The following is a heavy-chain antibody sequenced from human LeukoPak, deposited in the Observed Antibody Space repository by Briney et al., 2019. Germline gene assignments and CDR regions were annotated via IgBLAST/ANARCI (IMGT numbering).Heavy chain of an antibody. CDR3: ARHGILTYHSVRF. V-gene: IGHV4-39*01. CDR1: GGSITGKNDY. J-gene: IGHJ4*02. D-gene: IGHD3-9*01. Sequence: PSETLSLTCTVSGGSITGKNDYWGWIRQTPGKGLEWIGTVFHTGITHYNPSLKSRISISVDTSKNQFSLNLNSVTAADTALYYCARHGILTYHSVRFWGQGILVTVSA. CDR2: VFHTGIT.